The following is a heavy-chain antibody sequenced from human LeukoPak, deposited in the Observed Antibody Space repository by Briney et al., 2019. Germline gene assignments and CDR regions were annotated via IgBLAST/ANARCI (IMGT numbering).Heavy chain of an antibody. V-gene: IGHV1-69*13. CDR3: ARTRSGWYYFDY. CDR1: GGTFSSYA. D-gene: IGHD6-19*01. J-gene: IGHJ4*02. Sequence: SVKVSCKASGGTFSSYAISWVRQAPGRGLEWMGGIIPIFGTANYAQKFQGRVTITADESTSTAYMELSSLRSEDTAVYYCARTRSGWYYFDYWGQGTLVTVSS. CDR2: IIPIFGTA.